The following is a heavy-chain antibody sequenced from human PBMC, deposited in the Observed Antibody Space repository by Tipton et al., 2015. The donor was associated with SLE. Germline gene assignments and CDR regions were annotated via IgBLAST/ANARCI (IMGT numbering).Heavy chain of an antibody. J-gene: IGHJ5*02. D-gene: IGHD5-24*01. V-gene: IGHV4-39*07. CDR1: TGSISPTNFY. CDR3: ARDAHANYNYFDP. Sequence: LRLSCTVSTGSISPTNFYWTWIRQTPGRGLDWIGSISYSGTTNYNPSLKSRVTISVDASKKQFSLKLTSVTAADTAIYYCARDAHANYNYFDPWGQGTLVTVSS. CDR2: ISYSGTT.